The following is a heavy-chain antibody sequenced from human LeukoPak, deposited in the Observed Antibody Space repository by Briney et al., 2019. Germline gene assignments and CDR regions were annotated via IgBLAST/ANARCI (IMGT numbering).Heavy chain of an antibody. V-gene: IGHV1-8*02. J-gene: IGHJ5*02. Sequence: ASVKVSCKASGYTFTGYYMHWVRQAPGQGLEWMGWMNPNSGNTGYAQKFQGRVTMTRNTSISTAYMELSSLRSEDTAVYYCARSITDFWSGYYEGHNWFDPWGQGTLVTVSS. D-gene: IGHD3-3*01. CDR3: ARSITDFWSGYYEGHNWFDP. CDR2: MNPNSGNT. CDR1: GYTFTGYY.